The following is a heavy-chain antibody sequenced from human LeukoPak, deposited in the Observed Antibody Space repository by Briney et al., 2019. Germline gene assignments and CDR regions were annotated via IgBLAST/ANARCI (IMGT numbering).Heavy chain of an antibody. J-gene: IGHJ4*02. D-gene: IGHD6-19*01. CDR2: ISGSGGST. CDR1: GFTSSNYA. V-gene: IGHV3-23*01. Sequence: GGSLRLSCAASGFTSSNYAMSWVRQAPGKGLEWVSAISGSGGSTYYADSVKGRFTISRDNSKNTLYLQMSSLRAEDTALYYCAKYNSDWYDDYWGQGTLVTVSS. CDR3: AKYNSDWYDDY.